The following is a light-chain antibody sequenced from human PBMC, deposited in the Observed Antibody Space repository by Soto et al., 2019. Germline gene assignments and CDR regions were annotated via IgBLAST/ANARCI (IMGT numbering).Light chain of an antibody. J-gene: IGKJ2*01. V-gene: IGKV1-12*01. CDR3: QQTDSFPYT. CDR2: AAS. CDR1: QGITSW. Sequence: DIHMTQSPSSVSASVVDRVTITCRASQGITSWLVWYQQKPGKAPKLLIYAASSMQSGVPSRFSGSGSGTDFSLTISSLQPEDFATYYCQQTDSFPYTFGQGTKVDIK.